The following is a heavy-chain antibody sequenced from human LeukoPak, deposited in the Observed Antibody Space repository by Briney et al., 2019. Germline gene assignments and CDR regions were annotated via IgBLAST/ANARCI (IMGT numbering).Heavy chain of an antibody. V-gene: IGHV1-18*01. CDR2: ISAYNGKP. J-gene: IGHJ4*02. Sequence: ASVKVSCKASGYTFTRYGISWVRQAPGQGLEWMGWISAYNGKPNYAQKLRARVTMTTDTSTTTAYMELRSLRSDDTAVYYCARAPYYFDTNDYYPYWGQGTLVTVSS. CDR3: ARAPYYFDTNDYYPY. CDR1: GYTFTRYG. D-gene: IGHD3-22*01.